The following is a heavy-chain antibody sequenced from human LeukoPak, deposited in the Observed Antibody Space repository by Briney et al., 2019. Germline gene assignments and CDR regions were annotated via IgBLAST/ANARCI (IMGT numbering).Heavy chain of an antibody. CDR3: ARESSPADDFWSGYYYGMDV. Sequence: SETLSLTCTVSGGSIGSYYWSWIRQPPGKGLEWIGYIYYSGSTNYNPSLKSRVTISVDTSKNQFSLKLRSVTAADTAVYYCARESSPADDFWSGYYYGMDVWGQGTTVTVSS. CDR1: GGSIGSYY. CDR2: IYYSGST. D-gene: IGHD3-3*01. J-gene: IGHJ6*02. V-gene: IGHV4-59*01.